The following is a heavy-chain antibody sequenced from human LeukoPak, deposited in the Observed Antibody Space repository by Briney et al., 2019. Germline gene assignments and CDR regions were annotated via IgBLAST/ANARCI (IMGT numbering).Heavy chain of an antibody. CDR2: INPNSGGT. CDR3: ARDLYYYDSSGDIEDY. V-gene: IGHV1-2*06. D-gene: IGHD3-22*01. J-gene: IGHJ4*02. CDR1: GYTFTGYY. Sequence: GASVKVSCKASGYTFTGYYMHWVRQAPGQGLEWMGRINPNSGGTNYAQKFQGRVTMTRDTFISTAYMELSRLRSDDTAVYYCARDLYYYDSSGDIEDYWGQGTLVTVSS.